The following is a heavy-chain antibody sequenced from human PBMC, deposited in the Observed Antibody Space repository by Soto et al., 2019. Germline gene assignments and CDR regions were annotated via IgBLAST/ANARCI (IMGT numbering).Heavy chain of an antibody. V-gene: IGHV4-39*01. J-gene: IGHJ5*02. CDR3: ARHRVSGNVLRFLEWLDCWFDP. Sequence: SETLSLTCTVSGGSISSSSYYWGWIRQPPGKGLEWIGSIYYSGSTYYNPSLKSRVTISVDTSKNQFSLKLSSVTAADTAVYYCARHRVSGNVLRFLEWLDCWFDPWGQGTLDTVSS. CDR2: IYYSGST. CDR1: GGSISSSSYY. D-gene: IGHD3-3*01.